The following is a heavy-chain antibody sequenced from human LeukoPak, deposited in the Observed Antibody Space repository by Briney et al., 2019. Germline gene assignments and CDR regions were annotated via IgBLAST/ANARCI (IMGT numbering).Heavy chain of an antibody. CDR1: GFTFSSYE. D-gene: IGHD3-22*01. CDR2: ISSSGSHI. J-gene: IGHJ4*02. Sequence: GGSLRLSCAASGFTFSSYEMNWVRQAPGKGLEWVSFISSSGSHISYADSVKGRFTISRDNAKNSLYLQMNSLRAEDTAVYYCARRPYYSDSLDSWGQGTLVTVSS. CDR3: ARRPYYSDSLDS. V-gene: IGHV3-48*03.